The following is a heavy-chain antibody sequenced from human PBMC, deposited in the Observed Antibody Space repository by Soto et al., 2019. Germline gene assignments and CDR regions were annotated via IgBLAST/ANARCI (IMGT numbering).Heavy chain of an antibody. CDR1: GGLFSSYA. D-gene: IGHD3-22*01. J-gene: IGHJ4*02. CDR3: ARGGSGYVWFNEF. CDR2: IIPVFGTA. V-gene: IGHV1-69*13. Sequence: SVKVSCKDSGGLFSSYAISWVRQAPGQGLEWMGGIIPVFGTAYYAQKFQGRGTITADESTNTAYMELSSLRSEDTAMYYCARGGSGYVWFNEFWGQGSLVTVSS.